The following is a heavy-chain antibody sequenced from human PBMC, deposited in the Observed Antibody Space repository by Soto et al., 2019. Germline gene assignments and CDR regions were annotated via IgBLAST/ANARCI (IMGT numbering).Heavy chain of an antibody. V-gene: IGHV4-59*01. J-gene: IGHJ6*02. CDR3: ARDLWGYCGTDCYPLDV. Sequence: SETLSLTCTASGGSISGYYWAWVRQPPGKGLEWIGYMYNTGSTVYNPSFKSRVTISVDTSKNQFSLKLNSVTAADTAVYYCARDLWGYCGTDCYPLDVWGQGTTVTVSS. D-gene: IGHD2-21*02. CDR2: MYNTGST. CDR1: GGSISGYY.